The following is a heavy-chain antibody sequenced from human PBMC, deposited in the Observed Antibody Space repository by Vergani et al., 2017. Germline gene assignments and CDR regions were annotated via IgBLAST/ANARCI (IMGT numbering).Heavy chain of an antibody. J-gene: IGHJ5*02. CDR1: GYTFTGYY. Sequence: QVQLVQSGAEVKKPGASVKVSCKASGYTFTGYYMHWVRQAPGQGLEWMGVINLTGDTTNYAPSFQGRVTMTMNTSTSTVYMELGSLRSDDTAVYYCARGADLRFLKNWFDPWGQGTLVTVSS. CDR3: ARGADLRFLKNWFDP. V-gene: IGHV1-46*03. D-gene: IGHD3-3*01. CDR2: INLTGDTT.